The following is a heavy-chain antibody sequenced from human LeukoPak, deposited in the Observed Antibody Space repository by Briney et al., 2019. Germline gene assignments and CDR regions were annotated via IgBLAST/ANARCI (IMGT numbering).Heavy chain of an antibody. J-gene: IGHJ5*02. CDR1: GYTFTGYY. CDR2: INPNSGGT. CDR3: ARDPAAAGYVWFDP. V-gene: IGHV1-2*02. D-gene: IGHD6-13*01. Sequence: ASVKVSCKASGYTFTGYYMLWVRQAPGQGLEWMGWINPNSGGTNYAQKFQGRVTMTRDTSISTAYMELSRLRSDDTAVYYCARDPAAAGYVWFDPWGQGTLVTVSS.